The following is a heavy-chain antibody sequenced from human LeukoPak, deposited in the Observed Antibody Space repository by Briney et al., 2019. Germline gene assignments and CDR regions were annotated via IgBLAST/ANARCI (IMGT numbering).Heavy chain of an antibody. V-gene: IGHV3-30*02. D-gene: IGHD6-13*01. CDR3: ARANTGIAAAGTDY. Sequence: GGSLRLSCAASGFTFSSYGMHWVRQAPGKGLEWVAFIRLDGSNKYYADSVKGRFTISRDNAKNSLYLQMNSLRAEDTAVYYCARANTGIAAAGTDYWGQGTLVTVSS. CDR2: IRLDGSNK. CDR1: GFTFSSYG. J-gene: IGHJ4*02.